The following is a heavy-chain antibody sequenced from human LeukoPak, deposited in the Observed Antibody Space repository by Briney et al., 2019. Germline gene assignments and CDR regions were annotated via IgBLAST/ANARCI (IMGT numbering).Heavy chain of an antibody. J-gene: IGHJ1*01. V-gene: IGHV4-39*01. CDR1: GDSVSRSDSY. CDR2: IYYSGRT. Sequence: SETLSLTCSVSGDSVSRSDSYWDWIRQPRGKGLGWLGTIYYSGRTYYSPSLKSRVTMSVDPSNNQFSLNLRSVTAADTALYYCARRRYYDGSGYLEWGQGTLLSVSS. D-gene: IGHD3-22*01. CDR3: ARRRYYDGSGYLE.